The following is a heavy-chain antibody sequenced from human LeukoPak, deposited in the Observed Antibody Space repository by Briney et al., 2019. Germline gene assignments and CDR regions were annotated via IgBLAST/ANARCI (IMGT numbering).Heavy chain of an antibody. CDR2: IYTSGRT. CDR1: GFNVSSNY. V-gene: IGHV3-53*01. CDR3: ARVARGDSGSYYSPYYFDY. Sequence: GGSLRLSCAASGFNVSSNYVSWVRQAPGKGLEWVSVIYTSGRTYYADSVKGRFTISRDNSKNTLNLQINSLRAEDTAVYYCARVARGDSGSYYSPYYFDYWGQGTLVTVSS. J-gene: IGHJ4*02. D-gene: IGHD3-10*01.